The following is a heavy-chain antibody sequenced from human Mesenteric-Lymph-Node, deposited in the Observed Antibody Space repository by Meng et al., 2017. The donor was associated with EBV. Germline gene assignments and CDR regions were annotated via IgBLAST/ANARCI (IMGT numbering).Heavy chain of an antibody. CDR1: GGSISSGGYS. Sequence: QLQLQESGSGMVKPSQTLSLTGAVSGGSISSGGYSWSWIRQPPGKGLEWIGYIYHSGSTYYNPSLKSRVTISVDRSKNQFSLKLSSVTAADTAVYYCARLDSSGYYTGWFNPWGQGTLVTVSS. D-gene: IGHD3-22*01. CDR2: IYHSGST. CDR3: ARLDSSGYYTGWFNP. V-gene: IGHV4-30-2*01. J-gene: IGHJ5*02.